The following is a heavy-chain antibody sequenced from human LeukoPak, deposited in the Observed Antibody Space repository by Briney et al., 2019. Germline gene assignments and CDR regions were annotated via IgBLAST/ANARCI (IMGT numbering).Heavy chain of an antibody. D-gene: IGHD2-2*01. CDR2: IYTSGST. CDR3: ARSIVVVPAAKAHAFDI. V-gene: IGHV4-61*02. J-gene: IGHJ3*02. CDR1: GGSISSGSYY. Sequence: SQTLSLTCTVSGGSISSGSYYWSWIRQPAGKGLEWIGRIYTSGSTNYNPSLKSRVTISVDTSKNQFSLKLSSVTAADTAVYYCARSIVVVPAAKAHAFDIWGQGTMVTVSS.